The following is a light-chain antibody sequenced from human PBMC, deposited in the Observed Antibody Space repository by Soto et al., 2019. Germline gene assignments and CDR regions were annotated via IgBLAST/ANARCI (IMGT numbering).Light chain of an antibody. CDR3: HQRSNWAPLT. V-gene: IGKV3-11*01. CDR2: DAS. J-gene: IGKJ4*01. Sequence: EIVLTQSPATLSLSPGERATLSCRASQSVGGYLDWYQQKPGQAPRLLIYDASNRASGIPARFSGSGSGTDLTLTISSLEPEDLAVYYCHQRSNWAPLTFGGGTKVEIK. CDR1: QSVGGY.